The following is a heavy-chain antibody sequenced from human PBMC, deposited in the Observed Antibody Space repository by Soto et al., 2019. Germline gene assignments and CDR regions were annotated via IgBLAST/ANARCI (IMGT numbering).Heavy chain of an antibody. D-gene: IGHD3-10*01. CDR3: AKDQLRIMIRGIIPEI. V-gene: IGHV3-23*01. Sequence: GSLRLSCAASGFTFISYAIICIRHSAFKWLEWVSAITYSGDSTNYADSVKGRFTISRDNSKNTLYLQMNSLRAEDTAVYYCAKDQLRIMIRGIIPEIWGQGTLVTVSS. J-gene: IGHJ4*02. CDR2: ITYSGDST. CDR1: GFTFISYA.